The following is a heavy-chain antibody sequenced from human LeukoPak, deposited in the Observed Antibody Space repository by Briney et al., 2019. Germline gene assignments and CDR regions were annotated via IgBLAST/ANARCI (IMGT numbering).Heavy chain of an antibody. CDR1: GGSISSYY. J-gene: IGHJ3*02. CDR3: ARDMGITIFGVVTAFDI. CDR2: IYYSGST. D-gene: IGHD3-3*01. Sequence: SETLSLTCTVSGGSISSYYWSWIRQPPGKGLEWIGYIYYSGSTNYNPSLKSRVTISVDTSKNQFSLKLSSVTAADTAVYYCARDMGITIFGVVTAFDIWGQGTMVTVSS. V-gene: IGHV4-59*01.